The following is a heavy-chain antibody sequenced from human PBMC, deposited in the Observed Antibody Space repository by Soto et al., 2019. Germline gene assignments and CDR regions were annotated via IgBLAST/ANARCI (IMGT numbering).Heavy chain of an antibody. D-gene: IGHD3-22*01. V-gene: IGHV4-30-4*01. CDR1: GGSISSGDYY. Sequence: SETLSLTCTVSGGSISSGDYYWSWIRQPPGKGLEWIGYIYYSWSTYYNPSLKSRVTISVDTSKNQFSLKLSSVTAADTAVYYCARTDYDSSGYLDYWGQGTLVTVSS. CDR3: ARTDYDSSGYLDY. J-gene: IGHJ4*02. CDR2: IYYSWST.